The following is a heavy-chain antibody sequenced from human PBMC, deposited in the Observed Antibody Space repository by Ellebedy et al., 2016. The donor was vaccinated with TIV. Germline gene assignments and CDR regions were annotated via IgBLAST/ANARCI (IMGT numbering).Heavy chain of an antibody. Sequence: GGSLRLSCAASGFTFDDYGMSWVRQAPGKGLEWVSNINWNGGSIGYADSVKGRFTISRDNAKNSLYLQMNSLRAEDTALYYCARWSGWYLFDNWGQGTLVTVSS. J-gene: IGHJ4*02. CDR2: INWNGGSI. CDR3: ARWSGWYLFDN. V-gene: IGHV3-20*04. D-gene: IGHD6-19*01. CDR1: GFTFDDYG.